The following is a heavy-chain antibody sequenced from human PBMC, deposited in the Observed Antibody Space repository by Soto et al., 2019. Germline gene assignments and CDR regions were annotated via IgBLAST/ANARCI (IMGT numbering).Heavy chain of an antibody. CDR1: GDRCTSHW. Sequence: PGESLKISCKGSGDRCTSHWISGLREMPGKGLEWMGRTDPSDSFTQYNPSFQGHVTISGDKSLSTAYLQWSSLKASDTAIYYCARGEGITTFGVYGFDVWGQGASVTVSS. CDR3: ARGEGITTFGVYGFDV. J-gene: IGHJ6*02. V-gene: IGHV5-10-1*01. D-gene: IGHD3-3*01. CDR2: TDPSDSFT.